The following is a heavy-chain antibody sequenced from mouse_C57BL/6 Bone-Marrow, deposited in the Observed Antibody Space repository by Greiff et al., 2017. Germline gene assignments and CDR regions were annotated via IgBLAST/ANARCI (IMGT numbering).Heavy chain of an antibody. Sequence: EVKVVESEGGLVQPGSSMKLSCTASGFTFSDYYMAWVRQVPEKGLEWVANINYDGSSTYYLDSLKSRFIISRDNAKNILYLQMSSLKSEDTATYYCAREVVAHYYAMDYWGQGTSVTVSS. CDR2: INYDGSST. D-gene: IGHD1-1*01. CDR1: GFTFSDYY. J-gene: IGHJ4*01. CDR3: AREVVAHYYAMDY. V-gene: IGHV5-16*01.